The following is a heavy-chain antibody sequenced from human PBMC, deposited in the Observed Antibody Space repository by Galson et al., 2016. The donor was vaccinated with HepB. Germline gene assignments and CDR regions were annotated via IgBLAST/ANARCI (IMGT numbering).Heavy chain of an antibody. V-gene: IGHV3-72*01. D-gene: IGHD7-27*01. CDR2: IMNDVGNYAT. J-gene: IGHJ4*02. CDR1: GFTFTDHY. CDR3: ADLGDFDY. Sequence: SLRLSCAASGFTFTDHYIEWVRQAPGKGLEWIGLIMNDVGNYATYYAASVRGRFTISRDDSKNLVYLQMNSLKIEDTAVYYCADLGDFDYWGQGTLVTVSS.